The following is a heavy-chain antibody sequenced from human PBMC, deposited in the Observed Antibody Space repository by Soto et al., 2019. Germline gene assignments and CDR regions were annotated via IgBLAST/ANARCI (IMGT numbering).Heavy chain of an antibody. D-gene: IGHD2-2*01. CDR3: AKLGSSTWSPHYYFDH. CDR2: ITGSGSDT. CDR1: GFTFDNYA. Sequence: GGSLRLSCAASGFTFDNYAMGWVRQAPGKGLEWVSAITGSGSDTYYLDSVKGRFTISRDNSKNTLYLQMNSLRAEDTAICYCAKLGSSTWSPHYYFDHWGQGTLVTVSS. J-gene: IGHJ4*02. V-gene: IGHV3-23*01.